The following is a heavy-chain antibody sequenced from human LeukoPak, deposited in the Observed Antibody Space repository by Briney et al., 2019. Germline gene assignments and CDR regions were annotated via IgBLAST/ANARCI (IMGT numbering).Heavy chain of an antibody. J-gene: IGHJ4*02. V-gene: IGHV3-74*01. Sequence: GGSLRLSCAASGFTFSSYWMHWVRQAPGKGLVWVSRINSDGSSTIYADSVKGRFTISRDNAKNSLYLQMNSLRAEDTAFYYCAINGGGDSGYGNFDYWGQGTLVTVSS. CDR1: GFTFSSYW. CDR2: INSDGSST. D-gene: IGHD5-12*01. CDR3: AINGGGDSGYGNFDY.